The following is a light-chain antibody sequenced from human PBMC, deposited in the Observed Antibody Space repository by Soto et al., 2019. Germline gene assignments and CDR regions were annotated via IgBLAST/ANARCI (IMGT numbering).Light chain of an antibody. CDR1: SSNIGAGRD. CDR2: DSN. CDR3: QSYGTSLSGLYV. V-gene: IGLV1-40*01. J-gene: IGLJ1*01. Sequence: QSVLTQPPSVSGASGQRVTISCTGSSSNIGAGRDVHWYRQLPGAAPKFLISDSNHRPSGVPDRFSVSKSGASASLAITGLRAEDEGDYFCQSYGTSLSGLYVFGTGTKVTVL.